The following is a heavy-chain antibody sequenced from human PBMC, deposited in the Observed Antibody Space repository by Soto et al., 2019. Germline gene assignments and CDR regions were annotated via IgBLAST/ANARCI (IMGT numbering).Heavy chain of an antibody. CDR1: GGLFSSFA. CDR2: IIPVFGTT. Sequence: QGQLVQSGPEVKKPGSSVKVSCKDSGGLFSSFAISWVRQAPGQGLEWLGGIIPVFGTTNYAAKFQDRVTITADESTNTAYMELSSLTSADTAMYYCARGGGPYVWFNEFWGQGTLVTVSS. J-gene: IGHJ4*02. CDR3: ARGGGPYVWFNEF. D-gene: IGHD3-16*01. V-gene: IGHV1-69*13.